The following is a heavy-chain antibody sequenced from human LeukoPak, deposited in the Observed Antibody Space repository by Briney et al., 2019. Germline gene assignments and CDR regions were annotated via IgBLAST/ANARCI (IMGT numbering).Heavy chain of an antibody. V-gene: IGHV3-9*01. Sequence: GGSLRLFCAASGFTFDDYAMHWVRQAPGKGLEWVSGISWNSGSIGYADSVKGRFTISRDNAKNSLYLQMNSLRTEDTALYYCAKDYAGGDGFFDYWGQGTLVTVSS. CDR1: GFTFDDYA. J-gene: IGHJ4*02. CDR2: ISWNSGSI. D-gene: IGHD4-17*01. CDR3: AKDYAGGDGFFDY.